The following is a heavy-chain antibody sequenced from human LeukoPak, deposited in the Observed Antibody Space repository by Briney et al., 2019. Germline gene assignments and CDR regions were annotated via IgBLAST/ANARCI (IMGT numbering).Heavy chain of an antibody. CDR1: GFTFSSYE. CDR3: ARVNYYGMDV. CDR2: ISSSGSTI. J-gene: IGHJ6*02. Sequence: GGSLRLSCAASGFTFSSYEMNWVRQAPGKGLEWVSYISSSGSTIYYADSVKGLFTISRDNAKNSLYLQMNSLRAEDTAVYYCARVNYYGMDVWGQGTTVTVSS. V-gene: IGHV3-48*03.